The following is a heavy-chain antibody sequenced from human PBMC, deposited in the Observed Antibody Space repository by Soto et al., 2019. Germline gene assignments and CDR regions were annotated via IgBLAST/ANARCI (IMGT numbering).Heavy chain of an antibody. CDR2: ISVSGGTT. CDR3: AKELTSSGLFDY. Sequence: GGSLRLSCAASGFTFSRYAMSWVRQAPEKGLEWVSAISVSGGTTYYADSVKGRFTISRDNSKNTLFLQMNSLRAEDTAVYYCAKELTSSGLFDYWGQGTLVTVSS. V-gene: IGHV3-23*01. J-gene: IGHJ4*02. CDR1: GFTFSRYA. D-gene: IGHD3-22*01.